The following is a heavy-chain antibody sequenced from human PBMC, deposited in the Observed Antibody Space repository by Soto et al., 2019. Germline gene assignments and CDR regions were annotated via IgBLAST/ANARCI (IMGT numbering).Heavy chain of an antibody. V-gene: IGHV3-48*01. CDR2: ISSSSSTI. CDR1: GFPFSSYS. CDR3: ARGPKNYYMDV. J-gene: IGHJ6*03. Sequence: HPGGSLRLSCAASGFPFSSYSMNWVRQAPGKGLEWVSYISSSSSTIYYADSVKGRFTISRDNSKNSLYLQMNSLRAEDTAVYYCARGPKNYYMDVWGKGTTVTVSS.